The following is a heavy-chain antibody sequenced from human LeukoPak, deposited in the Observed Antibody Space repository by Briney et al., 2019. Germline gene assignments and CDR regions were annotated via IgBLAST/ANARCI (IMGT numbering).Heavy chain of an antibody. Sequence: NAGESLKISCKGSGYSFTSYWIGWVRQMPGKGLEWMGIIYPGDSDTRYSPSFQGQVTISADKSISTAYLQWSSLKASDTAMYYCARLLFFDYGDSRPPDYWGQGTLVTVSS. CDR2: IYPGDSDT. D-gene: IGHD4-17*01. CDR3: ARLLFFDYGDSRPPDY. J-gene: IGHJ4*02. CDR1: GYSFTSYW. V-gene: IGHV5-51*01.